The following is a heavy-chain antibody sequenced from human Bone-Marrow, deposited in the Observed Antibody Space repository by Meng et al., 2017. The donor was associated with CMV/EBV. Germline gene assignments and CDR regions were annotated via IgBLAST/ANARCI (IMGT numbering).Heavy chain of an antibody. CDR2: INPNSGGT. CDR1: GYTFTGYY. Sequence: ASVKVSCKASGYTFTGYYMHWVRQAPGQGLEWMGWINPNSGGTNYAQKLQGRVTMTTDTSTSTAYMELRSLRSDDTAVYYCARDLKVVVPAAPDYWGQGTLVTVSS. V-gene: IGHV1-2*02. J-gene: IGHJ4*02. CDR3: ARDLKVVVPAAPDY. D-gene: IGHD2-2*01.